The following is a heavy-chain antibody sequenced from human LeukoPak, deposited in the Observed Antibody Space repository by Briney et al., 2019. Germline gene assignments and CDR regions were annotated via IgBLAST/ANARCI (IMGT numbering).Heavy chain of an antibody. CDR3: ARGREYGDFSDY. CDR1: GGSLKSGSVSYY. Sequence: SQTLSLTCSVSGGSLKSGSVSYYWSWIRQPAGKGLEWIGRIFSSGNTNYNPSLKSRVTISVDTSKNQFSLRLTSVTAADTAVYYCARGREYGDFSDYWGQGILVTVSS. V-gene: IGHV4-61*02. CDR2: IFSSGNT. J-gene: IGHJ4*02. D-gene: IGHD4-17*01.